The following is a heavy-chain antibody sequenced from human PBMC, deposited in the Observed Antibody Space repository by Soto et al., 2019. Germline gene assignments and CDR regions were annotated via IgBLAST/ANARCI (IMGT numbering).Heavy chain of an antibody. CDR1: GFTFKSYA. CDR3: AKGQLGHYDYIWGSYREDY. Sequence: GGSLRLSCAASGFTFKSYAMSWVRQAPGRGLEWVSAISGSGGSTYYADSVKGRFTISRDNSKSTLYLQMNSLRAEDTAVYYCAKGQLGHYDYIWGSYREDYWGQGTQVTVSS. CDR2: ISGSGGST. V-gene: IGHV3-23*01. J-gene: IGHJ4*02. D-gene: IGHD3-16*02.